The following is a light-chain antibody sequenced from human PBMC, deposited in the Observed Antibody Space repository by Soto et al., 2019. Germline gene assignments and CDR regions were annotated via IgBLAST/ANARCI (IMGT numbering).Light chain of an antibody. V-gene: IGKV1-5*01. Sequence: DIQMTQSPSTLSASVGDXXXXXXXASQTISNWLAWYQQKPGKAPKLLXXDASSLEGGVPSRFSGSGSGTEFTLTLSSLQPDDFATYYCQQYYSYWTFGQGTKVDIK. CDR1: QTISNW. CDR2: DAS. CDR3: QQYYSYWT. J-gene: IGKJ1*01.